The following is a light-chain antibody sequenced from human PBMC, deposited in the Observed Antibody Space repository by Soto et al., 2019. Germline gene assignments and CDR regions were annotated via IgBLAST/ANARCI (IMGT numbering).Light chain of an antibody. CDR1: QGISTS. J-gene: IGKJ1*01. V-gene: IGKV1-12*01. CDR2: GAS. CDR3: QQAKTFPWK. Sequence: DVQMTQSPPFVSASVGDRVAITCRASQGISTSLVWYQHKPGKAPELLIFGASNLQTGVPSRFSGSGSGTDFTLSITSLQPDDSATYYCQQAKTFPWKFGQGTTVDIK.